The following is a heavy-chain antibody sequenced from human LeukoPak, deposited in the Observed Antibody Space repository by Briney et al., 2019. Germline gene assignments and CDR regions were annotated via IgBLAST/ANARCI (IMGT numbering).Heavy chain of an antibody. CDR3: AKGQRGIASAGVMDV. D-gene: IGHD6-13*01. CDR1: GFIFSNHW. Sequence: GGSLRLSCRASGFIFSNHWMSWVRQAPGKGLEWVAIINPDGSWGTFVDSVKGRFTISRDNAKNILSLQMDSLRAEDTAVYYCAKGQRGIASAGVMDVWGRGTTVAVSS. J-gene: IGHJ6*03. CDR2: INPDGSWG. V-gene: IGHV3-7*01.